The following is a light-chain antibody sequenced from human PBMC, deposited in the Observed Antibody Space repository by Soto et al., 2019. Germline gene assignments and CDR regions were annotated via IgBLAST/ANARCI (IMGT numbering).Light chain of an antibody. CDR2: GGS. CDR3: QQYSASPIS. Sequence: EVVLTQSPGTLSLSPGEIATLSCRASQRVSSSYLTWYQQRPGQAPRLVIYGGSRRATGIPDRFSGSGSGTDFTLTISRLEPEDFAVYYCQQYSASPISFGQGTRLEIK. CDR1: QRVSSSY. J-gene: IGKJ5*01. V-gene: IGKV3-20*01.